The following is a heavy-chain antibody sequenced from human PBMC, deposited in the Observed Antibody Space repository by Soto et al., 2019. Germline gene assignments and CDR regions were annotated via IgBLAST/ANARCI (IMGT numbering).Heavy chain of an antibody. Sequence: VQLLESGGNSVQPGGSLRLSCAASGFTFRNYAMTWVRQAPGRRLEWVSLISGSADSTFYADSLKGRFTISRDNSKGTLYLQVNRLRAEDSAIYYCARVYSSGWYLGYYFDYWGQGTLVTVSS. J-gene: IGHJ4*02. D-gene: IGHD6-19*01. V-gene: IGHV3-23*01. CDR2: ISGSADST. CDR1: GFTFRNYA. CDR3: ARVYSSGWYLGYYFDY.